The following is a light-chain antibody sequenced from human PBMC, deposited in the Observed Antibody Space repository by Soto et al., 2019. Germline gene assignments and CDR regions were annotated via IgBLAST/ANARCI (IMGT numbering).Light chain of an antibody. CDR1: QSISSY. Sequence: DIQMTQSPSSLSASVGDRVTITCRASQSISSYLNWYQQKPGKAPKLLIYAASSLQSGVPSRFIGSGSGTDFTLTISSLQPEDFATYYCQQSYSTPLYTFGQWTKLEIK. V-gene: IGKV1-39*01. CDR2: AAS. J-gene: IGKJ2*01. CDR3: QQSYSTPLYT.